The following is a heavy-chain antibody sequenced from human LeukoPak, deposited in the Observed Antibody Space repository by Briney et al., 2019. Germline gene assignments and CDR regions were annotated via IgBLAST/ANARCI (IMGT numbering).Heavy chain of an antibody. V-gene: IGHV3-23*01. Sequence: GGSLRLSCAASGFTFSSYAMSWVRQAPGKGLEWVSAISGSGGSTYYADSVKGRFTISRDNSENTLYLQMNSLRAEDTAVYYCAKDTTMVRGVIAGTFDYWGQGTLVTVSS. CDR1: GFTFSSYA. D-gene: IGHD3-10*01. CDR2: ISGSGGST. J-gene: IGHJ4*02. CDR3: AKDTTMVRGVIAGTFDY.